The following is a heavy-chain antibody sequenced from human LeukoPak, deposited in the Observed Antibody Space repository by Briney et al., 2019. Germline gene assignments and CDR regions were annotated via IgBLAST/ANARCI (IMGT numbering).Heavy chain of an antibody. Sequence: GGSLRLSCAASGFTLSNYAMNWVRQAPGKGLEWVSGIDGSGGSPPSADSVKGRFTISRDTSRNTLYLQMDSLRAEDTAAYYCARGKDHDFWNPFDYWGQGTLVTVSS. V-gene: IGHV3-23*01. J-gene: IGHJ4*02. CDR1: GFTLSNYA. CDR3: ARGKDHDFWNPFDY. CDR2: IDGSGGSP. D-gene: IGHD3-3*01.